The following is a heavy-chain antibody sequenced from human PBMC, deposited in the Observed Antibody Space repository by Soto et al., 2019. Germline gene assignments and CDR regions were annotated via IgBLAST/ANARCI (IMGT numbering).Heavy chain of an antibody. Sequence: SETLSLTCSVSGGSLFSHYWSWIRQPPGKGLEWIGYIYYDGRSHFNPSLKSRVTMSIDTSKNQFSLRVYSVSPADTAVYYCVRGRDTLVVPVEKRRQFFYYGLDVWGQGTTVTVSS. CDR3: VRGRDTLVVPVEKRRQFFYYGLDV. D-gene: IGHD2-15*01. V-gene: IGHV4-59*11. CDR2: IYYDGRS. CDR1: GGSLFSHY. J-gene: IGHJ6*02.